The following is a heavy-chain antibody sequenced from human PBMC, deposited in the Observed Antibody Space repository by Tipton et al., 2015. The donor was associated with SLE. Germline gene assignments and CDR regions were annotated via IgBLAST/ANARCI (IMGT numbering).Heavy chain of an antibody. CDR3: AASSFDY. CDR2: IRYDGSNK. J-gene: IGHJ4*02. V-gene: IGHV3-30*02. Sequence: SLRLSCAASRFTFSSYVMHWVRQAPGKGLEWVAFIRYDGSNKYADSVKGRFTISRDNSKNTVYLQMHSLRAEDSAVYYCAASSFDYWGQGTLVTVSS. CDR1: RFTFSSYV. D-gene: IGHD6-6*01.